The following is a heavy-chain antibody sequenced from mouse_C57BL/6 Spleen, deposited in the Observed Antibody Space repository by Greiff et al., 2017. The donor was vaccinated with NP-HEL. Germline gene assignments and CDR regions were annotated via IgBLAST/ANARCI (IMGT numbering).Heavy chain of an antibody. CDR2: ISYDGSN. CDR3: AREGASYFDY. V-gene: IGHV3-6*01. D-gene: IGHD3-1*01. J-gene: IGHJ2*01. Sequence: EVKLMESGPGLVKPSQSLSLTCSVTGYSITSGYYWNWLRQFPGNKLEWMGYISYDGSNNYNPSLKNRISITRDTSKNQFFLKLNSVTTEDTATYYCAREGASYFDYWGQGTTLTVSS. CDR1: GYSITSGYY.